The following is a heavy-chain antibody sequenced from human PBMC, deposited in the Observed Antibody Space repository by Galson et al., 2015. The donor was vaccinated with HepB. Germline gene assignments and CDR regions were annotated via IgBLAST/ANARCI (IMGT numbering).Heavy chain of an antibody. D-gene: IGHD5-12*01. CDR2: FNHSGST. J-gene: IGHJ6*02. Sequence: ETLLLTCAVYGGSFSDNYWSWIRQPPGKGLEWVGEFNHSGSTNYNPSMKSRVTISEDTSKNQFSLKLNLVTAADTAVYYCAREYSGYDGSFYGMDVWGQGTTVTVSS. CDR1: GGSFSDNY. CDR3: AREYSGYDGSFYGMDV. V-gene: IGHV4-34*01.